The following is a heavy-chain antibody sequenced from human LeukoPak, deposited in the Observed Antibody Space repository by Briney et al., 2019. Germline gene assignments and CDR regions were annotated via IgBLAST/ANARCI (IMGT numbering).Heavy chain of an antibody. Sequence: SETLSLTCTVSGGSINNYFWSWIRQPPGKGLEWIGYVYHTGSTNYNPSLKSQFTISIETSRNQFSLSLTSVTAADTAIYYCARDTGYLGSNYGMDVWGQGTTVTVSS. CDR2: VYHTGST. CDR1: GGSINNYF. V-gene: IGHV4-59*01. J-gene: IGHJ6*02. D-gene: IGHD3-22*01. CDR3: ARDTGYLGSNYGMDV.